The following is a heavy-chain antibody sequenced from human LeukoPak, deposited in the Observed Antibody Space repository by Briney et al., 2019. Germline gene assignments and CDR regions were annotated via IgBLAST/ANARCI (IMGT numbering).Heavy chain of an antibody. D-gene: IGHD1-14*01. CDR3: ARVWGHGTLDAFDI. CDR2: ISAYNGNT. J-gene: IGHJ3*02. Sequence: GASVKVSCKASGYTFTSYYIHWVRQAPGQGLEWMGWISAYNGNTNYAQKLQGRVTMTTDTSTSTAYMELRSLRSDDTAVYYCARVWGHGTLDAFDIWGQGTMVTVSS. V-gene: IGHV1-18*01. CDR1: GYTFTSYY.